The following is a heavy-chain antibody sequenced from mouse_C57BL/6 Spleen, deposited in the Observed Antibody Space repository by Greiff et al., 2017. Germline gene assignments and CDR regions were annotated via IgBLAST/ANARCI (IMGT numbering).Heavy chain of an antibody. CDR2: IDPNSGGT. J-gene: IGHJ1*03. CDR1: GYTFTSYW. CDR3: ARWGGSSLWYFDV. V-gene: IGHV1-72*01. D-gene: IGHD1-1*01. Sequence: VQLQQPGAELVKPGASVQLSCKASGYTFTSYWMHWVKQRPGRGLEWLGRIDPNSGGTKYNAKFKSKATLTVDKPSSTAYMQLSSLTSEDSAVYYCARWGGSSLWYFDVWGTGTTVTVSS.